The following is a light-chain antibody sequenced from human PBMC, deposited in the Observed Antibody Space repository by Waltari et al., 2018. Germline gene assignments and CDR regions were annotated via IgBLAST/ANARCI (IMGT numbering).Light chain of an antibody. CDR2: TTN. Sequence: QSVLTQPPSASGTPGQRVTISCSGSSSNIGSRSVSWYQHPPGTAPHLLIYTTNQRPSGVPDRFSGSKSGTSASLAISGLRSEDEADYYCAGWDDILSGPVFGEGTKLTVL. CDR3: AGWDDILSGPV. CDR1: SSNIGSRS. J-gene: IGLJ3*02. V-gene: IGLV1-47*01.